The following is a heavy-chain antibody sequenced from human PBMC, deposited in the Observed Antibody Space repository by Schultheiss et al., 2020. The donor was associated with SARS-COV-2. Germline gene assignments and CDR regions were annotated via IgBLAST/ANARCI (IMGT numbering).Heavy chain of an antibody. Sequence: GGSLRLSCAASGFTFSSNYMSWVRQAPGKGLEWVSVIYSGGSTYYADSVKGRFIISRENAKNSLYLQMNSLRAGDTAVYYCAKDLSDYHDWRLYYYGMDVWGQGTTVTVSS. V-gene: IGHV3-66*01. D-gene: IGHD4-17*01. CDR2: IYSGGST. J-gene: IGHJ6*02. CDR1: GFTFSSNY. CDR3: AKDLSDYHDWRLYYYGMDV.